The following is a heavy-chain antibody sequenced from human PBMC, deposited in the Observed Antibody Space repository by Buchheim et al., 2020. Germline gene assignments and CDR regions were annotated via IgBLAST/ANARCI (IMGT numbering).Heavy chain of an antibody. V-gene: IGHV3-21*01. D-gene: IGHD3-10*01. Sequence: EVQVVESGGGLVKPGGSLRLSCAASGFTFSTSSMCRVRQAPGKGLEWVSFITSSGSHIYYADSVKGQFTISRDNPKNSLHLQMSSLRIEDTAVYYCARVSDGTGTRPIDYWGQGTL. J-gene: IGHJ4*02. CDR3: ARVSDGTGTRPIDY. CDR1: GFTFSTSS. CDR2: ITSSGSHI.